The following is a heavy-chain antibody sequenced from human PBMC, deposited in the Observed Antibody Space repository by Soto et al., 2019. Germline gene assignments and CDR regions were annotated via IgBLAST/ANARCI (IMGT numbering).Heavy chain of an antibody. Sequence: SQTLSLTCAISGDSVSSNSAAWNWIRQSPSRGLEWLGRTYYRSKWYNDYAVSVKSRITINPDTSKNQFSLQLNSVTPEDTAVYYCARDWEYSSSSFNWFDPWGQGTLVTVSS. CDR1: GDSVSSNSAA. CDR3: ARDWEYSSSSFNWFDP. V-gene: IGHV6-1*01. J-gene: IGHJ5*02. CDR2: TYYRSKWYN. D-gene: IGHD6-6*01.